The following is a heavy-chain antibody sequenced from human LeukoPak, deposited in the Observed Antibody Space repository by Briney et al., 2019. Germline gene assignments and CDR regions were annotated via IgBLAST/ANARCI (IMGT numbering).Heavy chain of an antibody. CDR2: INHSGST. CDR1: GGSFSGYY. CDR3: ARSLEQLVSYGMDV. Sequence: SETLSLTCAVYGGSFSGYYWSWIRQPPGKGLEWIGEINHSGSTNYNPSLKSRVTISLDTSKNQFSLKLSSVPAADPAVYYCARSLEQLVSYGMDVWGQGTTVTVSS. J-gene: IGHJ6*02. D-gene: IGHD6-6*01. V-gene: IGHV4-34*01.